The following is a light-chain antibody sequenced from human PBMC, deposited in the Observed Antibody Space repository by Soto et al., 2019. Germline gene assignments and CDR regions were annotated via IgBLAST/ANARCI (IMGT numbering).Light chain of an antibody. CDR1: SSDIGDNNY. J-gene: IGLJ1*01. CDR3: SSYRISSTYV. Sequence: QSALTQPASVSGSHGQSITISCTGTSSDIGDNNYVSWYQQHPGKAPKLMIYDVRHRPSGVSIRFSGSKSGNTASLTISDLQAEDEADYYCSSYRISSTYVFGTGTKVTVL. V-gene: IGLV2-14*01. CDR2: DVR.